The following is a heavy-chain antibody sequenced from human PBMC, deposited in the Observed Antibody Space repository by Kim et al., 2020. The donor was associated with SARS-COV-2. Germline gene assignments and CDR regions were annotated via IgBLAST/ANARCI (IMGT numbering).Heavy chain of an antibody. Sequence: TYYHPSHKSRVTISVDRSKNQFSLKLSSVTAADTAVYYCARDPAVAGLDYWGQGTLVTVSS. D-gene: IGHD6-19*01. V-gene: IGHV4-30-2*01. CDR3: ARDPAVAGLDY. J-gene: IGHJ4*02. CDR2: T.